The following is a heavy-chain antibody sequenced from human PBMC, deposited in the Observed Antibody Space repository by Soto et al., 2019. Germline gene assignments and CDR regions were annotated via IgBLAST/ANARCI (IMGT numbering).Heavy chain of an antibody. Sequence: EVQLVESGGGLVQPGGSLRLSCAASGIPVRSNYMTWVRQAPGKGLEWVSVLHSGGDTYYANSGKGRFTISRHDSTNTLFLQMNSLTAEDTAVYYCARDGPYYYASRMDVWGQGTTVTVSS. CDR2: LHSGGDT. D-gene: IGHD3-10*01. V-gene: IGHV3-53*04. J-gene: IGHJ6*02. CDR3: ARDGPYYYASRMDV. CDR1: GIPVRSNY.